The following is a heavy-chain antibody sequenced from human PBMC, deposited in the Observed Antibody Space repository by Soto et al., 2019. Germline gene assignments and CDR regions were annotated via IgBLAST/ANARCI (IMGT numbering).Heavy chain of an antibody. CDR2: IYYSGST. Sequence: SETLSLTCTVSGGSISSGDYYWSWIRQPPGKGLEWIGYIYYSGSTYYNPSLKSRVTISVDTSKNQFSLKLSSVTAADTAVYYCARVGWITIFGVVIANWFDPWGQGTLVTV. V-gene: IGHV4-30-4*01. CDR3: ARVGWITIFGVVIANWFDP. CDR1: GGSISSGDYY. D-gene: IGHD3-3*01. J-gene: IGHJ5*02.